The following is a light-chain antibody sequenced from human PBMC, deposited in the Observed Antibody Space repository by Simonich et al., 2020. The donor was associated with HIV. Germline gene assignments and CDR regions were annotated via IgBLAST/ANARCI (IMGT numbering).Light chain of an antibody. CDR2: DVT. J-gene: IGLJ3*02. Sequence: QSALTQPASVSGSPGQSITISCTGTSSDVGCYNYVSWYQQHPGKAPKLMIYDVTKRPSGVSNRFSGSKSGTTASLTISGLQAEDEADYYCTSYTRNTTWVFGGGTKLTVL. V-gene: IGLV2-14*01. CDR3: TSYTRNTTWV. CDR1: SSDVGCYNY.